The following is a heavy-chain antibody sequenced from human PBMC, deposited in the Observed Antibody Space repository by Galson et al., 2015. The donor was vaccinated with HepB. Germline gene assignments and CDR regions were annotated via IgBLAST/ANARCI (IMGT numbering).Heavy chain of an antibody. J-gene: IGHJ4*02. Sequence: SLRLSCAASGFNFDTYAMSWVRQVPGKGLEWVSTISGNGGRQYYADSVAGRFTISRDNSKNTLDLQMSSLRGGDTAIYYCAKDPDYDFSGVKGTSFDNRVQGSLVPVSS. V-gene: IGHV3-23*01. CDR1: GFNFDTYA. CDR3: AKDPDYDFSGVKGTSFDN. CDR2: ISGNGGRQ. D-gene: IGHD3/OR15-3a*01.